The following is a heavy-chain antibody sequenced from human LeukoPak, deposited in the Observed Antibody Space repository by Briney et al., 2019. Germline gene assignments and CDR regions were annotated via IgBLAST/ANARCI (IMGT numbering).Heavy chain of an antibody. Sequence: ASVKVSCKASGYTFTGYYMHWVRQAPGQGLQWMGWINPNSGGTNYAQKFQGRVTMTTDTSTSTAYMELRSLRSDDTAVYYCARDHYGRGFDYWGQGTLVTVSS. J-gene: IGHJ4*02. CDR3: ARDHYGRGFDY. V-gene: IGHV1-2*02. D-gene: IGHD3-10*02. CDR2: INPNSGGT. CDR1: GYTFTGYY.